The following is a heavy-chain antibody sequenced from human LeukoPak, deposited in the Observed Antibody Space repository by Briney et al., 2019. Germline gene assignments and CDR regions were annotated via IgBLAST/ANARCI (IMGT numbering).Heavy chain of an antibody. Sequence: RASVKVSCKASGGTFSSYAISWVRQAPGQGLEWMGGIIPIFGTANYAQKFQGRVTITADESTSTAYMELSSLRSEDTAVYYCATAVVVFFDYWGQGTLVTVSS. CDR2: IIPIFGTA. J-gene: IGHJ4*02. CDR3: ATAVVVFFDY. D-gene: IGHD2-15*01. V-gene: IGHV1-69*13. CDR1: GGTFSSYA.